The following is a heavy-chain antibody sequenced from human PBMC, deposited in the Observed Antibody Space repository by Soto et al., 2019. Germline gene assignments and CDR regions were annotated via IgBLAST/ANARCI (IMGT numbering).Heavy chain of an antibody. V-gene: IGHV1-3*01. D-gene: IGHD6-19*01. CDR1: GYTFTSYA. J-gene: IGHJ6*03. CDR3: ARDVFSSAWPYYMDV. CDR2: INADNGNT. Sequence: QVQLVQSGAEVKKPGASVNVSCKTSGYTFTSYAINWVRQALGQRLEWMGWINADNGNTKYSQKYQGRVTITRDTSASTADMELSSLRSEDTAIYYCARDVFSSAWPYYMDVWGKGTTVTVSS.